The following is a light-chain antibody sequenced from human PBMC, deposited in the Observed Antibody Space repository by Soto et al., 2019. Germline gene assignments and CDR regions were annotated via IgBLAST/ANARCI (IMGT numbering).Light chain of an antibody. V-gene: IGKV3-20*01. J-gene: IGKJ5*01. CDR2: DAS. Sequence: EIVMTQSPVTLSMCPGETATLSCRASVTVSTNVAWYQQTPGQAPRLLIYDASARATGIPDRFSGSGSGTDFTLTISRLEPEDFAVYYCQQHGTSPITFGQGTRLEI. CDR3: QQHGTSPIT. CDR1: VTVSTN.